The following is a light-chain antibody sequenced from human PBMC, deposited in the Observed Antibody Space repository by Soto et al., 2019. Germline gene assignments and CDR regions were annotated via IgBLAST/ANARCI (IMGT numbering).Light chain of an antibody. CDR3: QSYYSRLSGWV. CDR2: GNS. CDR1: TSNIGAIYD. V-gene: IGLV1-40*01. Sequence: QSVLTQPPSVSGAPGQRVTISCTGSTSNIGAIYDVHWYQQLPGTAPKLLIYGNSNRPSGVPDRFSGSKSGTSASLAITGLRAEDEADYDCQSYYSRLSGWVFGGGTKLTVL. J-gene: IGLJ3*02.